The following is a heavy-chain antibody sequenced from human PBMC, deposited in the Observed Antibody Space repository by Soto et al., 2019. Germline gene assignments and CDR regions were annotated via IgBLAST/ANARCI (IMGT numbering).Heavy chain of an antibody. CDR3: ARDLWGYCGTDCYPLDV. Sequence: SETLSLTCTVSGGSISRYYWSWIRQPPGKGLEWIGYMYNTGSTVYNPPFKSRVTISVDTSKNQFSLKLNSVTATDTAVYYCARDLWGYCGTDCYPLDVWGQGTTVTVSS. V-gene: IGHV4-59*01. J-gene: IGHJ6*02. CDR2: MYNTGST. CDR1: GGSISRYY. D-gene: IGHD2-21*02.